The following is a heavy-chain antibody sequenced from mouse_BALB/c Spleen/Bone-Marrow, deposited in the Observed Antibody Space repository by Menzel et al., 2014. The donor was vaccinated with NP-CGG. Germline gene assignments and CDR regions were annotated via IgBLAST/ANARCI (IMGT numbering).Heavy chain of an antibody. D-gene: IGHD2-4*01. V-gene: IGHV3-6*02. Sequence: VQLQQSGPGLVKPSQSLSLTCSVTGYSITSGYYWNWIRQFPGNKLEWMGYISYDGSNNYNPSLKNRISITRDTSKNQFFLKLNSVTTEDTATYCCARARFDSAIAYWAQWTLVTVTA. CDR2: ISYDGSN. J-gene: IGHJ3*01. CDR1: GYSITSGYY. CDR3: ARARFDSAIAY.